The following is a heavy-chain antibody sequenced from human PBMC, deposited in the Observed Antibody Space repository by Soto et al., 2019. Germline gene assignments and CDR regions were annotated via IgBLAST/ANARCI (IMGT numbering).Heavy chain of an antibody. Sequence: QVQLVQSGAEVKKPGSSVKVSCKASGGTFSSYAISWVRQAPGQGLEWMGGLIPIFGTANYAQKFQGRVTITAAESTRTAYMELSSLRSEDTAVYYCARGNIAAAGSERDYYYYDDMDVWGQGTRVPVSS. CDR3: ARGNIAAAGSERDYYYYDDMDV. CDR1: GGTFSSYA. CDR2: LIPIFGTA. J-gene: IGHJ6*02. V-gene: IGHV1-69*12. D-gene: IGHD6-13*01.